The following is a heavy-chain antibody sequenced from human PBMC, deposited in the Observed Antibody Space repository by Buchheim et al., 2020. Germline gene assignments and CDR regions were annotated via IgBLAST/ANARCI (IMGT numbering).Heavy chain of an antibody. J-gene: IGHJ6*02. CDR1: GGSISSGSYY. D-gene: IGHD3-16*01. V-gene: IGHV4-61*02. CDR3: ARDSIWDYYYGMDV. Sequence: QVQLQESGPGLVKPSQTLSLTCTVSGGSISSGSYYWSWIRQPAGKGLEWIGRIYTSGSTNYNPSLKSRVTISVDTSKNQFSPKLSSVTAADTAVYYCARDSIWDYYYGMDVWGQGTT. CDR2: IYTSGST.